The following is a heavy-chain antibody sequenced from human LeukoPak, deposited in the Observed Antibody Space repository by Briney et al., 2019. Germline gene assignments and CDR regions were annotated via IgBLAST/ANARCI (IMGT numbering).Heavy chain of an antibody. J-gene: IGHJ4*02. CDR3: ARGSNWGSLFDY. CDR1: GFTSVNYA. D-gene: IGHD7-27*01. V-gene: IGHV3-23*01. CDR2: ISGSGGST. Sequence: GGSVRLSCAATGFTSVNYAMSWVRQAPGKGLEWVSAISGSGGSTYYADSVKGRFTISRDNANNTLYLQVNSLRAEDTAVYYCARGSNWGSLFDYWGQGTLVTVSS.